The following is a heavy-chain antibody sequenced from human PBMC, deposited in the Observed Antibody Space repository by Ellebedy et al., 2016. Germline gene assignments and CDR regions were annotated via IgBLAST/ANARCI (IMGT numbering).Heavy chain of an antibody. V-gene: IGHV1-2*02. J-gene: IGHJ6*02. D-gene: IGHD6-13*01. CDR1: GYTFTGYY. Sequence: ASVKVSCXTSGYTFTGYYIHWVRQAPGQGLEWMGWISPNNGVTNYAQKFQDRVTMTRDTSTSTAFLALSRLRSDDTAVYYCAKVYTTSWYLEVWGHGTTVTVSS. CDR2: ISPNNGVT. CDR3: AKVYTTSWYLEV.